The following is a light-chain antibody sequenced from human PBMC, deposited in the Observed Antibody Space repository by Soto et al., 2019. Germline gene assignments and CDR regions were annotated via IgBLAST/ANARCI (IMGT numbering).Light chain of an antibody. V-gene: IGLV2-14*01. CDR1: SSDVGGYNY. J-gene: IGLJ2*01. Sequence: QSVLTQPASVSGSPGQSITISCTGTSSDVGGYNYVSWYQQHPGKAPKLMIYDVSNRPLGVSNRFSGSKSGNTASLTISGLQAEDEADYYCSSYTSIHVVFGGGTKLTVL. CDR2: DVS. CDR3: SSYTSIHVV.